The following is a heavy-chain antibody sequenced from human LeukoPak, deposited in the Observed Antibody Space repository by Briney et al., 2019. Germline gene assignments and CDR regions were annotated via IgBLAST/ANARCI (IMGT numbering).Heavy chain of an antibody. Sequence: SETLSLTCTVSGGSISSYYWSWIRQPPGKGLEWIGYINDSGSTNSNPSRKSRVTMSVDTSKNQFPLKLSSVTAADTAVYYCTRRGRNNWGEGNDYWGQGTLVTVSS. CDR2: INDSGST. J-gene: IGHJ4*02. D-gene: IGHD1-1*01. V-gene: IGHV4-59*08. CDR1: GGSISSYY. CDR3: TRRGRNNWGEGNDY.